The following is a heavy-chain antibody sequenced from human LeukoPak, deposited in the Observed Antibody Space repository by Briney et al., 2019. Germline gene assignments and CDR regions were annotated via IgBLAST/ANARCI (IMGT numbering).Heavy chain of an antibody. Sequence: TGGSLRLSCAASGFTFSSYAMSWVRQAPGKGLEWVSAISGSGGSTYYADSVKGRFTISRDNSKNTLYLQMNSLRAEDTALYHCARVRSDFWSGYLNYYYYYGMDVWGQGTTVTVSS. CDR3: ARVRSDFWSGYLNYYYYYGMDV. CDR2: ISGSGGST. D-gene: IGHD3-3*01. CDR1: GFTFSSYA. V-gene: IGHV3-23*01. J-gene: IGHJ6*02.